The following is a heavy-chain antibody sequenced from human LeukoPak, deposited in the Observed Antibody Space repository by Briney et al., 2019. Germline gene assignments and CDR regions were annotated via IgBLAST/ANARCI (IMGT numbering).Heavy chain of an antibody. CDR3: ARVRGGYNQYYYYGMDV. J-gene: IGHJ6*02. Sequence: GGSLRLSCTASGFPFSSYAMTWVRQAPGKGLEWVSAISGSGAGTYYADSVKGRFTISRDNSKNTLYLQMNSLRAEDTAVYYCARVRGGYNQYYYYGMDVWGQGTTVTVSS. D-gene: IGHD5-24*01. CDR2: ISGSGAGT. CDR1: GFPFSSYA. V-gene: IGHV3-23*01.